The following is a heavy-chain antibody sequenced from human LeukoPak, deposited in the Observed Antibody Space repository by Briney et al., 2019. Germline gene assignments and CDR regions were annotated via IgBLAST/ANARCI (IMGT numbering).Heavy chain of an antibody. CDR2: IIPILGIA. D-gene: IGHD1-26*01. V-gene: IGHV1-69*04. J-gene: IGHJ4*02. CDR1: GYTFTSYD. Sequence: GASVKVSCKASGYTFTSYDINWVRQATGQGLEWMGRIIPILGIANYAQKFQGRVTITADKSTSTAYMELSSLRSEDTAVYYCARDLDSGSYFPTDYWGQGTLVTVSS. CDR3: ARDLDSGSYFPTDY.